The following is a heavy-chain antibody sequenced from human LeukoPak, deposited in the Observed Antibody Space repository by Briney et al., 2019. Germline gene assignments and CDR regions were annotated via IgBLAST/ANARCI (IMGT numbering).Heavy chain of an antibody. CDR2: ISSSGNTI. D-gene: IGHD6-13*01. CDR1: GFTFSDYY. Sequence: GGSLRLSCAASGFTFSDYYMSWIRQAPGKGLEWVSYISSSGNTIYYADSVKGRFTISRDNAKNSLYLQMNSLRAEDTAVYYCARPKYSSSWQIFDYWGQGTLVTASS. V-gene: IGHV3-11*01. J-gene: IGHJ4*02. CDR3: ARPKYSSSWQIFDY.